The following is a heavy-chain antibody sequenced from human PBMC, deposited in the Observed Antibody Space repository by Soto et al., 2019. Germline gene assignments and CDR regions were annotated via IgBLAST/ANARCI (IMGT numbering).Heavy chain of an antibody. V-gene: IGHV4-59*08. Sequence: QVQLQESGPGLVKPSETLSLTCTVSGVSISSYYWSWIRQPPGKGLDWIGYIYYSGGTNYNPSLKSRVNTSLDTSRNQCSLKLSSVTAADTAVYYCARHATASADPYTCFDPWGQGTLVTVSS. D-gene: IGHD6-13*01. CDR2: IYYSGGT. J-gene: IGHJ5*02. CDR3: ARHATASADPYTCFDP. CDR1: GVSISSYY.